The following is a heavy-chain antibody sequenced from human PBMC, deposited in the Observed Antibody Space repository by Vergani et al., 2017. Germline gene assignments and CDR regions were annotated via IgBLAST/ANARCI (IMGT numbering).Heavy chain of an antibody. CDR1: GFTFNSYA. CDR2: INNNGGST. CDR3: AKVCGSTSCQYGGGAFDV. V-gene: IGHV3-23*01. J-gene: IGHJ3*01. Sequence: QLLESGGGLIQPGGSLRLSCAASGFTFNSYAMTWVRQAPGKGLEWGSGINNNGGSTYYADSVKGRFTISSDNYKNTLYLQMTDLRAEDTATYYCAKVCGSTSCQYGGGAFDVWGHGTMVTVSS. D-gene: IGHD2-2*01.